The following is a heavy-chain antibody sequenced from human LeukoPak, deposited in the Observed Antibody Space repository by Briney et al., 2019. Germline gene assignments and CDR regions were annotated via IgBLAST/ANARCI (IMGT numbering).Heavy chain of an antibody. CDR3: TRGSLSGSSRDY. V-gene: IGHV1-8*01. Sequence: GASVRVSCKASGYAFTGYDINWVRQATGQGLEWMGWMNLNTGDTGYAQNFQGRLTMTRNTSIDTAYMELSGLRSEDTAIYYCTRGSLSGSSRDYWGQGTLVTVSS. CDR1: GYAFTGYD. CDR2: MNLNTGDT. J-gene: IGHJ4*02. D-gene: IGHD1-26*01.